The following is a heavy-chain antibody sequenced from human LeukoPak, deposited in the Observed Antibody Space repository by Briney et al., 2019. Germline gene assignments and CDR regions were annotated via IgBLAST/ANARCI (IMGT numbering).Heavy chain of an antibody. CDR1: GGSFSGYY. Sequence: SETLSLTCAVYGGSFSGYYWSWIRQPPGKGLEWIGEINHSGSTNYNPSLKSRVPISVGTSKNQFSLKLSSVTAADTAVYYCARHAPILYYYGSGSYTEKAMYYYYYYMDVWGKGTTVTISS. D-gene: IGHD3-10*01. CDR3: ARHAPILYYYGSGSYTEKAMYYYYYYMDV. J-gene: IGHJ6*03. CDR2: INHSGST. V-gene: IGHV4-34*01.